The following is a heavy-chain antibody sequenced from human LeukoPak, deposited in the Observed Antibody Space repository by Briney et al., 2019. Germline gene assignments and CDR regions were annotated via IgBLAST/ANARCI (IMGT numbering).Heavy chain of an antibody. CDR3: ARRSYDSGSYYPGWYFDY. Sequence: SETLSLTCAVYGGSFSGYHWNWIRQPPGKGLEWIGEINHSGSTNYNPSLKSRVTISVDTSKNQFSLKLTSVTAADTAVYYCARRSYDSGSYYPGWYFDYWGQGTLVTVSS. V-gene: IGHV4-34*01. D-gene: IGHD3-10*01. CDR2: INHSGST. CDR1: GGSFSGYH. J-gene: IGHJ4*02.